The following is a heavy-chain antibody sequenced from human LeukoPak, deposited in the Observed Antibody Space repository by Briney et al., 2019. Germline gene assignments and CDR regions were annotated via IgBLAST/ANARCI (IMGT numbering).Heavy chain of an antibody. CDR1: GFTFSSSW. CDR2: IKQDGSEK. CDR3: ARVRTRLFDY. D-gene: IGHD2-21*01. V-gene: IGHV3-7*05. J-gene: IGHJ4*02. Sequence: GGSLRLSCAASGFTFSSSWMTWVRQAPGKGLEWVANIKQDGSEKYYVDSVKGRFTISRDNAKNSLYLQMNSLRAEDTAVYYCARVRTRLFDYWGQGTLVTVSS.